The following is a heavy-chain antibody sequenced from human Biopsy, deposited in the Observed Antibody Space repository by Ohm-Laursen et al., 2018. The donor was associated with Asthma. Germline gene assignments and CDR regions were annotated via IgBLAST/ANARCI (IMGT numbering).Heavy chain of an antibody. CDR1: GVSIRSYY. J-gene: IGHJ3*01. CDR3: ARGMQWVIPYEFDL. V-gene: IGHV4-59*01. CDR2: IHYSGST. Sequence: PGTLSLTCSVSGVSIRSYYWTWIRQPPGKGLEWIGNIHYSGSTYSNPSLKSRVTISVDTSKKQISLRLSSVTAADTAVYYCARGMQWVIPYEFDLWGQGTMVTVSA. D-gene: IGHD6-19*01.